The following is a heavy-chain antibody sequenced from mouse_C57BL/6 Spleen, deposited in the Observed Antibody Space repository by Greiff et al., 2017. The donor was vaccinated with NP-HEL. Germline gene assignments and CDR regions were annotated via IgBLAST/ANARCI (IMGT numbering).Heavy chain of an antibody. CDR2: INPNNGGT. CDR3: ARIYYDYDDY. CDR1: GYTFTDYY. Sequence: VQLQQSGPELVKPGASVKISCKASGYTFTDYYMNWVKQSHGKSLEWIGDINPNNGGTSYNQKFKGKATLTVDKSSITAYMELRSLTSEDSAVYYCARIYYDYDDYWGQGTTLTVSS. J-gene: IGHJ2*01. D-gene: IGHD2-4*01. V-gene: IGHV1-26*01.